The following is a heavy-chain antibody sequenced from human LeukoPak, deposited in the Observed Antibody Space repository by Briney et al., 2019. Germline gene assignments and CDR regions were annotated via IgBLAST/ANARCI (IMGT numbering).Heavy chain of an antibody. CDR1: GGSISSGNYY. V-gene: IGHV4-31*03. Sequence: SETLSLTCTVSGGSISSGNYYWTWIRQHPGKGLEWIGYISYSGSTYYNPSPKSRVTLSVDTSENQFSLKLSSVTAADTAVYYCARDRYDSYPMDVWGQGTTVTVSS. J-gene: IGHJ6*02. D-gene: IGHD3-3*01. CDR3: ARDRYDSYPMDV. CDR2: ISYSGST.